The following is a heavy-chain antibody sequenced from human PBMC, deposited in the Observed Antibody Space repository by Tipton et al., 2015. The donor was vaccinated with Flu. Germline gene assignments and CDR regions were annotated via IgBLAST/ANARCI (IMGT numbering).Heavy chain of an antibody. J-gene: IGHJ4*02. CDR3: AKDMGVVAALDY. CDR2: ISWNSGSI. V-gene: IGHV3-9*01. Sequence: SLRLSCAASGFTFDDYAMHWVRQAPGKGLEWASGISWNSGSIGYADSVKGRFTISRDNAKNSLYLQMNSLRAGDTALYYCAKDMGVVAALDYWGQGTLVTVSS. D-gene: IGHD2-15*01. CDR1: GFTFDDYA.